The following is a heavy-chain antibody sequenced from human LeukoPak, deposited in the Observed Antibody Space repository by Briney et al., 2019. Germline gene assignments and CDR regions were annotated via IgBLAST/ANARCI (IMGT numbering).Heavy chain of an antibody. V-gene: IGHV3-9*01. CDR3: AKSPSSYYDILTGYYEENYFDY. CDR1: GFTFDDYA. Sequence: GGSLRLSCAASGFTFDDYAMHWVRQAPGKGLEWVSGISWNSGSIGYADSVKGRFTISRDNAKNSLYLQMNSLRAEDTALYYCAKSPSSYYDILTGYYEENYFDYWGQGTLVTVSS. J-gene: IGHJ4*02. D-gene: IGHD3-9*01. CDR2: ISWNSGSI.